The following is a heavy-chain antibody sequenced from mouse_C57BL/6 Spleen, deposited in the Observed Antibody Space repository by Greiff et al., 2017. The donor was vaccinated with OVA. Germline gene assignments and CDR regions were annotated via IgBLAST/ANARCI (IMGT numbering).Heavy chain of an antibody. CDR2: IYPGDGDT. J-gene: IGHJ3*01. CDR3: ARKGNSNYAWFAY. V-gene: IGHV1-80*01. CDR1: GYAFSSYW. Sequence: VQLVESGAELVKPGASVKISCKASGYAFSSYWMNWVKQRPGKGLEWIGQIYPGDGDTNYNGKFKGKATLTADKSSSTAYMQLSSLTSEDSAVYFCARKGNSNYAWFAYWGQGTLVTVSA. D-gene: IGHD2-5*01.